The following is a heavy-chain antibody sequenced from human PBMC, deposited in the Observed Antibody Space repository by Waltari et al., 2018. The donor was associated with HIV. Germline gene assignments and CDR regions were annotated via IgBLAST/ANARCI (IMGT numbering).Heavy chain of an antibody. J-gene: IGHJ4*02. D-gene: IGHD1-26*01. CDR2: INSDGSST. CDR3: ARRGDWGLHFDY. Sequence: EVQLVESGGGLVQHGGYLRLSCAASGFTFSSNWMPWVRHAPGKGLVWVSRINSDGSSTSYADSVKGRFTISRDNTNNTLYLQMNSLRAEDTAVYYCARRGDWGLHFDYWGQGILVTVSS. V-gene: IGHV3-74*01. CDR1: GFTFSSNW.